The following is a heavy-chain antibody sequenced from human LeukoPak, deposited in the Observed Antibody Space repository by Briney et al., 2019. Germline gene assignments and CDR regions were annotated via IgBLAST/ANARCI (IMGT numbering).Heavy chain of an antibody. CDR1: GFTFSSYG. V-gene: IGHV3-30*18. Sequence: GGSLRLSCAASGFTFSSYGMHWVRQAPGKGLEWVAVISYDGSNKYYADSVKGRFTISRDNSKNTLYLQMNSLRAEDTAVYYCAKERGIRYSSSWNPFYYWGEGRLVTVSS. D-gene: IGHD6-13*01. J-gene: IGHJ4*02. CDR3: AKERGIRYSSSWNPFYY. CDR2: ISYDGSNK.